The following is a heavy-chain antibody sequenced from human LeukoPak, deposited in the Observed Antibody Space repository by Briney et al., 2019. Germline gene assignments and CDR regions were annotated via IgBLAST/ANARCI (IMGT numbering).Heavy chain of an antibody. CDR2: ISSSSSYI. Sequence: GGSLRLSCAASGFTFSSYSMNWVRQAPGKGLEWVSSISSSSSYIYYAGSVKGRFTISRDNAKNSLYLQMNSLRAEDTAVYYCARVPPTSWGQGTLVTVSS. V-gene: IGHV3-21*01. CDR1: GFTFSSYS. J-gene: IGHJ5*02. CDR3: ARVPPTS.